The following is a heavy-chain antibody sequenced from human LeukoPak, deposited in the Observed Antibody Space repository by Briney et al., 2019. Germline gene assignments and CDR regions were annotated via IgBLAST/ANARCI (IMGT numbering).Heavy chain of an antibody. Sequence: SVKVSCKDSGGTFSSYAISWVRQAPGQGLEWMGGIIPIFGTANYAQKFQGRVTITADESTSTAYMELSSLRSEDTAVYYCAQASSSSWYDYYYYGMDVWGQGTTVTVSS. CDR1: GGTFSSYA. CDR3: AQASSSSWYDYYYYGMDV. D-gene: IGHD6-13*01. CDR2: IIPIFGTA. J-gene: IGHJ6*02. V-gene: IGHV1-69*13.